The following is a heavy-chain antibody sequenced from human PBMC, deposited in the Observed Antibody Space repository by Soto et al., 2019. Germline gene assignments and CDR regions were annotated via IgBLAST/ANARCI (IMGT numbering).Heavy chain of an antibody. D-gene: IGHD2-2*01. V-gene: IGHV3-23*01. CDR3: AKIGYCSSTSCAVHYYYGMDV. J-gene: IGHJ6*02. CDR2: ISGSGGST. CDR1: GFTFSSYE. Sequence: GGSLRLSCAASGFTFSSYEMNWVRQAPGKGLEWVSAISGSGGSTYYADSVKGRFTISRDNSKNTLYLQMNSLRAEDTAVYYCAKIGYCSSTSCAVHYYYGMDVWGQGTTVTVSS.